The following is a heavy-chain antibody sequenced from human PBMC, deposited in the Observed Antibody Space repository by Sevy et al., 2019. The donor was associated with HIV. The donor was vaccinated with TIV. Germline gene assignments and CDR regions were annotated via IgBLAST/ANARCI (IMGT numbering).Heavy chain of an antibody. CDR2: IWYDGSNK. V-gene: IGHV3-33*01. Sequence: GESLKISCAASGFTFSSYGMHWVRQAPGKGLEWVAVIWYDGSNKYYADSVKGRFTISRDNSKNKLYLQMNGLRAEDTAVYDWARAFPWLVGYGMDVWGQGTTVTVSS. CDR3: ARAFPWLVGYGMDV. D-gene: IGHD6-19*01. CDR1: GFTFSSYG. J-gene: IGHJ6*02.